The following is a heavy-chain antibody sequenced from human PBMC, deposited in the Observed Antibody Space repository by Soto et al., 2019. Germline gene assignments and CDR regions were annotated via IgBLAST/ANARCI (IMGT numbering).Heavy chain of an antibody. J-gene: IGHJ6*02. CDR1: GYSFTSYW. Sequence: PGESLKISCKGSGYSFTSYWIGWVRQMPGKGLEWMGIIYPGDSDTRYSPSFQGQVTISADKSISTAYLQWSSLKASDTAMYYCARLPYYYDSSGPRYYGMDVWGQGTTVTVS. CDR3: ARLPYYYDSSGPRYYGMDV. D-gene: IGHD3-22*01. CDR2: IYPGDSDT. V-gene: IGHV5-51*01.